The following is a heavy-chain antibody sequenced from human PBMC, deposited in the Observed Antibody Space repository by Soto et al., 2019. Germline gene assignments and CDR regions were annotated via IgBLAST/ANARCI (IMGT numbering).Heavy chain of an antibody. CDR2: IYYSGST. J-gene: IGHJ4*02. Sequence: QVQLQESGPGLVKPSQTLSLTCTVSGGSISSGGYYWSWIRQHPGKGLEWIGYIYYSGSTYYNPSIKSRVXXSXDXXKNPFSLKLSSVTAADTAVYYCASRIAAAGTGFDYWGQGTLVTVSS. CDR1: GGSISSGGYY. CDR3: ASRIAAAGTGFDY. V-gene: IGHV4-31*03. D-gene: IGHD6-13*01.